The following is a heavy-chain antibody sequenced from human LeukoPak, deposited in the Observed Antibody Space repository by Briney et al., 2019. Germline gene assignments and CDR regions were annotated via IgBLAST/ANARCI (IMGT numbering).Heavy chain of an antibody. D-gene: IGHD1-14*01. CDR3: AKGTVRALREFFDY. CDR1: GFTFDDYA. V-gene: IGHV3-9*01. CDR2: ISWNSGSI. Sequence: GGSLRLSCAASGFTFDDYAMHWVRQAPGKGLEWVSGISWNSGSIGYADSVKGRFTISRDNAKNSLYLQMNSLRAEDTALYYCAKGTVRALREFFDYWGQGTLVTVSS. J-gene: IGHJ4*02.